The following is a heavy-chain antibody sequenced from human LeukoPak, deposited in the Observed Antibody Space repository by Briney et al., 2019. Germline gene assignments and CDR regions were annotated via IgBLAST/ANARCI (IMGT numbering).Heavy chain of an antibody. CDR1: GDTVTSNGAS. CDR2: NYYRSQQWHS. D-gene: IGHD3-3*01. V-gene: IGHV6-1*01. J-gene: IGHJ4*02. CDR3: GRETDFGVVTN. Sequence: SQTLSLTCAISGDTVTSNGASWNWHRQSPSRGLEWLVWNYYRSQQWHSDYAPSVKGRITLNPDTSKNQFSLQLNSMTPKDTAVYYCGRETDFGVVTNWGQGTLVTVSS.